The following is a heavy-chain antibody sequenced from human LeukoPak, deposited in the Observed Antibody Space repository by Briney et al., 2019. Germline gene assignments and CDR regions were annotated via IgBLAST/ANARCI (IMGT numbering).Heavy chain of an antibody. CDR1: GYTFTGYY. V-gene: IGHV1-2*06. CDR2: INPNSGGT. CDR3: AREGYSSSYPDY. D-gene: IGHD6-6*01. Sequence: GASVTVSCTASGYTFTGYYMHWVRQAPGQGLEWMGRINPNSGGTNYAQKFQGRVTMTRDTSISTAYMELSRLRSDDTAVYYCAREGYSSSYPDYWGQGTLVTVSS. J-gene: IGHJ4*02.